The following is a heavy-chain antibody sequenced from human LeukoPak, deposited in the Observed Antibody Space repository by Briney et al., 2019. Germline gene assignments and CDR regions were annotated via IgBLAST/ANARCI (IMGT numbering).Heavy chain of an antibody. D-gene: IGHD2-2*01. Sequence: SETLSLTCTVSGGSIGSSSYYWGWIRQPPEKGLEWIGSIDYSGSTYYNPSLKSRVTISVDTSKNQFSLKLSSVTAADTAVYYCARLSLEKDIVIIPAALDYWGQGTLVTVSS. J-gene: IGHJ4*02. CDR1: GGSIGSSSYY. CDR3: ARLSLEKDIVIIPAALDY. V-gene: IGHV4-39*07. CDR2: IDYSGST.